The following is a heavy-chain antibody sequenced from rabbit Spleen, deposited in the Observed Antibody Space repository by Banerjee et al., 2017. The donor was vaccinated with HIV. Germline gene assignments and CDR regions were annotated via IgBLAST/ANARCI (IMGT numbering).Heavy chain of an antibody. CDR2: IYGGSSGAS. J-gene: IGHJ4*01. CDR3: ARDAGDTGGAWDYYFDL. D-gene: IGHD2-1*01. CDR1: GFSFSSTFN. Sequence: QSLQESGGDLVKPGASLTLTCTASGFSFSSTFNMYWVRQAPGKGLEWIAAIYGGSSGASYYASWAKGRFPISKTSSTTMTLQMTSLTAADTATYFCARDAGDTGGAWDYYFDLWGPGTLVTVS. V-gene: IGHV1S40*01.